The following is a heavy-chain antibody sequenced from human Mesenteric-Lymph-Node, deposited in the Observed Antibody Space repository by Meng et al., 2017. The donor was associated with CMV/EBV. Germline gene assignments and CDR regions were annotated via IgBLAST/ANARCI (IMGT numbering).Heavy chain of an antibody. D-gene: IGHD3-3*01. J-gene: IGHJ4*02. Sequence: GESLKISCAASGFTFSSYAMSWVRQAPGKGLEWVSSIRSSSSYIYYADSVKGRFTISRDNAKNSLYLQMNSLRAEDTAVYYCASFDFWSGYYEAFDYWGQGTLVTVSS. CDR1: GFTFSSYA. V-gene: IGHV3-21*01. CDR2: IRSSSSYI. CDR3: ASFDFWSGYYEAFDY.